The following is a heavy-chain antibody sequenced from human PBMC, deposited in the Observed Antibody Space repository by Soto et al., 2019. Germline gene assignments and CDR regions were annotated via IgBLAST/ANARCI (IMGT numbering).Heavy chain of an antibody. V-gene: IGHV3-21*01. CDR2: ISSSSSYI. CDR1: GFTFSSYS. J-gene: IGHJ6*02. D-gene: IGHD4-17*01. Sequence: GGSLRLSCAASGFTFSSYSMNWVRQAPGKGLEWVSSISSSSSYIYYADSVKGRFTISRDNAKNSLYLQMNSLRAEDTAVYYCARVDAHDPDYGDLGYYYYGMDVWGQGTTVTVSS. CDR3: ARVDAHDPDYGDLGYYYYGMDV.